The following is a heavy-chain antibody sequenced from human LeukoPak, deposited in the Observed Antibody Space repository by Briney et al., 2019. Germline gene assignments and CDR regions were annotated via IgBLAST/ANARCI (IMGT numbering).Heavy chain of an antibody. CDR3: ATATAKGAKELFDY. CDR2: FDPEDGET. CDR1: GYTLTELS. V-gene: IGHV1-24*01. Sequence: ASVKVSSKVSGYTLTELSMHWVRQAPGKGLEWMGGFDPEDGETIYAQKFQGRVTMTEDTSTDTAYMELSSLRSEDTAVYYCATATAKGAKELFDYWGQGTLVTVSS. D-gene: IGHD1-26*01. J-gene: IGHJ4*02.